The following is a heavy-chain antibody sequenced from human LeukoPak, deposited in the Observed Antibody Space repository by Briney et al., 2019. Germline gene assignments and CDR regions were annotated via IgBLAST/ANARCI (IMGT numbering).Heavy chain of an antibody. Sequence: GGSLRLSCAASGFTLSSNYMSWVRQAPGKGLEWVSVIYSGGSTYYADSVKGRFTISRDNSKNTLYLQMNSLRAEDTAVYYCASAPLLSGSYGYWGQGTLVTVSS. D-gene: IGHD1-26*01. CDR1: GFTLSSNY. CDR2: IYSGGST. V-gene: IGHV3-53*01. J-gene: IGHJ4*02. CDR3: ASAPLLSGSYGY.